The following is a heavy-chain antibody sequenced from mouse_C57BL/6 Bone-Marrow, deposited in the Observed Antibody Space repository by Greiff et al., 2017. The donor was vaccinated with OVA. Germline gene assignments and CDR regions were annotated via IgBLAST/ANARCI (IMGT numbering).Heavy chain of an antibody. D-gene: IGHD1-1*01. CDR2: INPSTGGT. CDR3: AREMGIFYYYGAYWYFDV. Sequence: VQLQQSGPELVKPGASVKISCKASGYSFTGYYMNWVKQSPEKSLEWIGEINPSTGGTTYNQKFKAKATLTVDKSSSTAYMQLKSLTSEDSAVYYCAREMGIFYYYGAYWYFDVWGTGTTVTVSS. J-gene: IGHJ1*03. CDR1: GYSFTGYY. V-gene: IGHV1-42*01.